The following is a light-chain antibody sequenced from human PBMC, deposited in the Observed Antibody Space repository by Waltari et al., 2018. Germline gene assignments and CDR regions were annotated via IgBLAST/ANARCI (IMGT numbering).Light chain of an antibody. CDR2: GAS. Sequence: EIVLTQSPGPLSLSPGEGATLPCRTSQPIRTTYLAWYQQKPGQAPTLLIYGASSRATGVPDRFTGSGSGTDFSLTISSLEPEDFATYYCQQYDISPLTFGGGTKVEIK. CDR1: QPIRTTY. J-gene: IGKJ4*01. V-gene: IGKV3-20*01. CDR3: QQYDISPLT.